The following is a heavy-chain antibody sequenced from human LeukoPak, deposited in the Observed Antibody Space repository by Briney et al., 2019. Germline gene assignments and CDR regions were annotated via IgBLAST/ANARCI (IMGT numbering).Heavy chain of an antibody. Sequence: GASVKVSCKASGHTFTSYDISWVRQAPGQGLEWMGWISAYNGNTNYAQTNYAQKLQGRVTMTTDTSTSTAYMELRSLRSDDTAVYYCARDRHSSGIFDYWGQGTLVTVSS. CDR1: GHTFTSYD. V-gene: IGHV1-18*01. J-gene: IGHJ4*02. D-gene: IGHD6-19*01. CDR3: ARDRHSSGIFDY. CDR2: ISAYNGNTNYAQT.